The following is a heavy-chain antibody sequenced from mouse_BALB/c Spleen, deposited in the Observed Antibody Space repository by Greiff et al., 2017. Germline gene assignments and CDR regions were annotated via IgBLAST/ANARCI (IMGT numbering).Heavy chain of an antibody. CDR2: ISSGSSTI. Sequence: EVQVVESGGGLVQPGGSRKLSCAASGFTFSSFGMHWVRQAPEKGLEWVAYISSGSSTIYYADTVKGRFTISRDNPKNTLFLQMTSLRYEDTAMYYCAKNYGSSYVGYWYFDVWGAGTTVTVSS. CDR3: AKNYGSSYVGYWYFDV. D-gene: IGHD1-1*01. CDR1: GFTFSSFG. V-gene: IGHV5-17*02. J-gene: IGHJ1*01.